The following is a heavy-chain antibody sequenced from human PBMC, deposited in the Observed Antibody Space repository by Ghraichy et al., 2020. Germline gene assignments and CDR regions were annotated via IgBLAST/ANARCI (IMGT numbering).Heavy chain of an antibody. CDR1: GYTFTSYA. D-gene: IGHD3-3*01. J-gene: IGHJ4*02. CDR2: INAGNGNT. Sequence: ASVKVSCKASGYTFTSYAMHWVRQAPGQRLEWMGWINAGNGNTKYSQKFQGRVTITRDTSASTAYMELSSLRSEDTAVYYCARAPYYDFWSGYSFFDYWGQGTLVTVSS. V-gene: IGHV1-3*01. CDR3: ARAPYYDFWSGYSFFDY.